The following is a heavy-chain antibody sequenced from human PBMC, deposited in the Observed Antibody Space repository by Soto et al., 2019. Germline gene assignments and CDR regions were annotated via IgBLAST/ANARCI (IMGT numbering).Heavy chain of an antibody. J-gene: IGHJ6*02. CDR2: IIPIFGTA. Sequence: QVQLVQSGAEVKKPGSSVKVSCKASGGTFSSYAISWVRQAPGQGLEWMGGIIPIFGTANYAQKFQGRVTIPPAKSTRTPYMELTSLSSEAPPFFSCPRVRFTHLFRGPPPYYYGMDVWGQGTTVTVSS. CDR3: PRVRFTHLFRGPPPYYYGMDV. CDR1: GGTFSSYA. D-gene: IGHD3-10*01. V-gene: IGHV1-69*06.